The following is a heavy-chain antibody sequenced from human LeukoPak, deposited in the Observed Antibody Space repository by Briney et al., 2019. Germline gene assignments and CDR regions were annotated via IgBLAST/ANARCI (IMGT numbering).Heavy chain of an antibody. CDR2: IYHSGST. CDR1: GYSISSGYY. D-gene: IGHD3-9*01. V-gene: IGHV4-38-2*02. CDR3: ARPGNDYDILTGSVDAFDI. Sequence: SETLSLTCTVSGYSISSGYYWGWIRQPPGKGLEWIGSIYHSGSTYYNPSLKSRVTISVDTSKNQFSLKLSSVTAADTAVYYCARPGNDYDILTGSVDAFDIWGQGTMVTVSS. J-gene: IGHJ3*02.